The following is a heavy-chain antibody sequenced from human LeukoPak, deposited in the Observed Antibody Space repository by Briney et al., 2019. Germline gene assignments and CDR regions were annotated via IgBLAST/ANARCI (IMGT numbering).Heavy chain of an antibody. CDR2: INHSGST. CDR3: ARLGIVDIVATTLYYFDC. J-gene: IGHJ4*02. Sequence: SETLSLTCAVYGGSFSGYYWSWIRQPPGKGLEWIGEINHSGSTNYNPSLKSRVTISVDTSKNQFSLKLSSVTAADTAVYYCARLGIVDIVATTLYYFDCWGQGTLVTVSS. CDR1: GGSFSGYY. V-gene: IGHV4-34*01. D-gene: IGHD5-12*01.